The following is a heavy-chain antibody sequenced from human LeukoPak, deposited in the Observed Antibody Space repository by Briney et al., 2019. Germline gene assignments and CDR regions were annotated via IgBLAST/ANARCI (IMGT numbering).Heavy chain of an antibody. D-gene: IGHD6-13*01. V-gene: IGHV1-69*06. J-gene: IGHJ4*02. Sequence: VTSVKVSCKASGGTFSSYAISWVRQAPGQGLEWMGGIIHIFGTANYAQKFQGRVTITADKSTSTAYMELSSLRSEDTAVYYCARGRQASAWTGGYFDYWGQRTRVTVSS. CDR2: IIHIFGTA. CDR1: GGTFSSYA. CDR3: ARGRQASAWTGGYFDY.